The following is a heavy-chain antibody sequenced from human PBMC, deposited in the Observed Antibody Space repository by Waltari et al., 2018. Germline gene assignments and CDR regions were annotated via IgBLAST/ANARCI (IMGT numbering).Heavy chain of an antibody. J-gene: IGHJ4*02. D-gene: IGHD4-17*01. CDR3: ARDHEYGGKADY. CDR1: GCTFSSYN. V-gene: IGHV3-21*01. CDR2: ISYSSSYI. Sequence: EVQLVESGGGVVKPGGSLRLSCAASGCTFSSYNMNWVRQAPGKGLEWVSIISYSSSYIYYADSVKGRFTVSRDNAKNSLYLQMNSLRAEDTAVYYCARDHEYGGKADYWGQGTLVTVSS.